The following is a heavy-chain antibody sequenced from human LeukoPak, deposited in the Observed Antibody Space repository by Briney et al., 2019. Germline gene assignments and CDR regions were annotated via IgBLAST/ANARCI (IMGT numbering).Heavy chain of an antibody. J-gene: IGHJ4*02. Sequence: SGGSLRLSCAASGFPFTNYAVHWVRQAPGKGLEWVAAISFDRSDKYYTDSVKGRFTISRDNSKNTLSLQMNSLRAEDTAVYYCAKDDGRYSGNFDFWGQGTLVTVSS. D-gene: IGHD6-19*01. V-gene: IGHV3-30-3*01. CDR1: GFPFTNYA. CDR3: AKDDGRYSGNFDF. CDR2: ISFDRSDK.